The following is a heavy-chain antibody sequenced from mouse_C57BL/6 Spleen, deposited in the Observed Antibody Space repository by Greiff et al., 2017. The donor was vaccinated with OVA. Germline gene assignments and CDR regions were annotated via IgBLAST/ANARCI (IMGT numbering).Heavy chain of an antibody. J-gene: IGHJ1*03. V-gene: IGHV1-64*01. CDR2: IHPNSGST. Sequence: QVQLQQPGAELVKPGASVKLSCKASGYTFTSYWMHWVKQRPGQGLEWIGMIHPNSGSTNYNEKFKSKATLTVDKSSSTAYMQLSSLTSEDSAVYYCARAGVYYCFHWCFDVWGTGTTVTVSS. D-gene: IGHD2-2*01. CDR1: GYTFTSYW. CDR3: ARAGVYYCFHWCFDV.